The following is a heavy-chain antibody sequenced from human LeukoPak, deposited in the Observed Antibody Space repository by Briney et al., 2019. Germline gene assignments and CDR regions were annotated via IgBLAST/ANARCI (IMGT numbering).Heavy chain of an antibody. V-gene: IGHV4-34*01. D-gene: IGHD2-15*01. J-gene: IGHJ4*02. CDR3: ARAAVAATLRSFDY. Sequence: SETLSLTCAVYGGSFSGYYWGWIRQPPGKGLEWIGEINHSGSTNYNPSPTSRATTSVDTSKNQFSLKLSSVTAADTAVYYCARAAVAATLRSFDYWGQGTLVTVSS. CDR1: GGSFSGYY. CDR2: INHSGST.